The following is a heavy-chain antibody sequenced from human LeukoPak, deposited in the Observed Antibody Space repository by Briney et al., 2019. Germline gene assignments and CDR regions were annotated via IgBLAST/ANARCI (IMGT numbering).Heavy chain of an antibody. D-gene: IGHD3-22*01. J-gene: IGHJ4*02. V-gene: IGHV3-53*01. CDR3: ASLGDYYDSSGYYY. Sequence: PGGSLRLSCAASGFTVSSNYMSWVRQAPGKGLEWVSVIYSGGSTYYADSLKGRFTISRDNSKNTLYLQMNSLRAEDTAVYYCASLGDYYDSSGYYYWGQGTLVAVSS. CDR2: IYSGGST. CDR1: GFTVSSNY.